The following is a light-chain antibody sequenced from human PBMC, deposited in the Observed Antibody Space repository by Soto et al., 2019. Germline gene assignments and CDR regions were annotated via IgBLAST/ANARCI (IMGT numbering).Light chain of an antibody. J-gene: IGLJ1*01. CDR2: GNI. Sequence: QAVVTQPPSLSGAPGERVTISGSGSSANIGAGYDVHWYQHFPGTAPKLLIYGNINRPSGVPDRFSGSKSGTSASLAITGLQAEDEADYYGQSYDTSLSGSRVFGTGTKLTGL. V-gene: IGLV1-40*01. CDR1: SANIGAGYD. CDR3: QSYDTSLSGSRV.